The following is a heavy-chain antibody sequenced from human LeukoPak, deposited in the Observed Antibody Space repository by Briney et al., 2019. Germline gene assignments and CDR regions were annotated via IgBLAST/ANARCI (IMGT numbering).Heavy chain of an antibody. J-gene: IGHJ4*02. Sequence: GRSLRLSCAASGFTFSSYWMHWVRQVPGKGLVWVARINPGGSSITYADSVKGRFTISRDNAKNTLYLQMDSLRAEDTGVYYCARSNQADDYWGQGTLATVSS. CDR3: ARSNQADDY. V-gene: IGHV3-74*01. D-gene: IGHD1-14*01. CDR1: GFTFSSYW. CDR2: INPGGSSI.